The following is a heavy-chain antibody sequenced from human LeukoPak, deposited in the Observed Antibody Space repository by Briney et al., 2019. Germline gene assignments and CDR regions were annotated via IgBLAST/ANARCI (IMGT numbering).Heavy chain of an antibody. D-gene: IGHD3-22*01. V-gene: IGHV4-4*07. CDR1: GGSISSYY. CDR3: ARARAYYDSSGYYYPIVYFDY. CDR2: IYTSGST. J-gene: IGHJ4*02. Sequence: PLGTLSLTCTVSGGSISSYYWSWIRQPAGKGLEWIGRIYTSGSTNYNPSLKSRVTMSVDTSKNQFSLKLSSVTAADTAVYYCARARAYYDSSGYYYPIVYFDYWGQGTLVTVSS.